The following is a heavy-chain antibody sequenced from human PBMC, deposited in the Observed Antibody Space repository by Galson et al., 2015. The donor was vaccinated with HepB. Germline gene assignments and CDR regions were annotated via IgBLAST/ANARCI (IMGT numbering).Heavy chain of an antibody. CDR3: ASQGGYYDSSGYHQYNWFDP. CDR2: INPNSGGT. D-gene: IGHD3-22*01. V-gene: IGHV1-2*06. Sequence: SVKVSCKASGYTFTGYYMHWVRQAPGQGLEWMGRINPNSGGTNYAQKFQGRVTMTRDTSISTAYMELSRLRSDDTAVYYCASQGGYYDSSGYHQYNWFDPWGQGTLVTVSS. CDR1: GYTFTGYY. J-gene: IGHJ5*02.